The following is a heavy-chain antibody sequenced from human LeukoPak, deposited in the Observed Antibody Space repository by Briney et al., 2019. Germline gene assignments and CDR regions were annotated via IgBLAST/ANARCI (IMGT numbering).Heavy chain of an antibody. CDR2: ISCNSGSI. D-gene: IGHD3/OR15-3a*01. V-gene: IGHV3-9*01. Sequence: PGGSLRLSCAASGFTFDDYAMHWVRQAPGKGLEWVSGISCNSGSIGYADSVKGRFTISRDNAKNSLYLQMNSLRAEDTALYYCVRHDGMILPVWGQGTLVTVSS. CDR3: VRHDGMILPV. J-gene: IGHJ4*02. CDR1: GFTFDDYA.